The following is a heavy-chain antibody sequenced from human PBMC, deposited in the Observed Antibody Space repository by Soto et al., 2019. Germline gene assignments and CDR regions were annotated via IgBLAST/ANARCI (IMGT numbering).Heavy chain of an antibody. CDR2: ISGYNGDT. Sequence: GASVKVSCKASAYTFTSYGISWVRQAPGQGLECMGWISGYNGDTKYAQKLQGRVTMTTDTSTRTAYMELRSLRSDDTAVYYCAASPCSSTTCYTAPNYWGQGPLVTVSS. CDR3: AASPCSSTTCYTAPNY. J-gene: IGHJ4*02. D-gene: IGHD2-2*02. CDR1: AYTFTSYG. V-gene: IGHV1-18*04.